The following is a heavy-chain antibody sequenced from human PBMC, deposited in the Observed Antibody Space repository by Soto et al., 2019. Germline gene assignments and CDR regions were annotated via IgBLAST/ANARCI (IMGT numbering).Heavy chain of an antibody. D-gene: IGHD3-22*01. J-gene: IGHJ4*02. CDR2: ISYDGSNK. V-gene: IGHV3-30-3*01. CDR3: ASWRSVVVTPEVTDY. CDR1: GFTFSSYA. Sequence: GSLRLSCTASGFTFSSYAMHWVRQAPGKGLEWVAVISYDGSNKYYADSVKGRFTISRDNSKNTLYLQMNSLRAEDTAVYYCASWRSVVVTPEVTDYWGQGTLVTVSS.